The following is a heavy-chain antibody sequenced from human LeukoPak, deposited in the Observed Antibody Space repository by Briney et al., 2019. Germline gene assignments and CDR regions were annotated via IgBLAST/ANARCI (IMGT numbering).Heavy chain of an antibody. J-gene: IGHJ4*02. D-gene: IGHD4-17*01. V-gene: IGHV1-8*01. CDR2: MNPNSGNT. CDR1: GYAFTTYD. Sequence: ASVKVSCKASGYAFTTYDINWVRQATGQGLEWMGWMNPNSGNTGYAQKFQGRVTMTRNTSISTAYMELSSLRSDDTAVYYCARDWFGDYQTYNWGQGTLVTVSS. CDR3: ARDWFGDYQTYN.